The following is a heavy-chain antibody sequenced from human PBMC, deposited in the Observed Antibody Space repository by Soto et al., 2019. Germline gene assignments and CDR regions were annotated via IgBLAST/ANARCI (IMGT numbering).Heavy chain of an antibody. Sequence: QLQLQESGPGLVKPSETLSLTCTVSGGSISSSSYYWGWIRQPPGKGLEWIGSIYYSGSTYYNPSLKSRVTISVDTSKNQFSLKLSSVTAEDTAVYYCAIHSNSSVPYYYYGMDVWGQGTTVTVSS. CDR1: GGSISSSSYY. J-gene: IGHJ6*02. D-gene: IGHD6-25*01. CDR2: IYYSGST. V-gene: IGHV4-39*01. CDR3: AIHSNSSVPYYYYGMDV.